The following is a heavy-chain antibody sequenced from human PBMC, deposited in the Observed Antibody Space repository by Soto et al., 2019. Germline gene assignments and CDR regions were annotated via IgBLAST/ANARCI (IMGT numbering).Heavy chain of an antibody. V-gene: IGHV3-23*01. Sequence: EVQLLESGGGVEQPGGSLRLSCTTSGFTLSSSAMSWARQAPGRGLEWVSVIGGTDGTTYYADSVRGRFTISRDNSQNRLYLQMNSLRAEDTAVYYCAKYTQGSDWFDPWGQGTLVTVSS. J-gene: IGHJ5*02. CDR2: IGGTDGTT. CDR3: AKYTQGSDWFDP. D-gene: IGHD2-2*02. CDR1: GFTLSSSA.